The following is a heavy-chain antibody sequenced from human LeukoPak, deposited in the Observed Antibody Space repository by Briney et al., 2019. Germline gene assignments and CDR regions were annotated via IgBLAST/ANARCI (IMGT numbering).Heavy chain of an antibody. J-gene: IGHJ4*02. CDR1: GGSISSYY. D-gene: IGHD3-22*01. V-gene: IGHV4-59*01. CDR2: IYYSGST. Sequence: SETLSLTCTVSGGSISSYYWSWIRQPPGKGLEWIGYIYYSGSTNYNPSFKSRVTISVDTSKNQFSLKLSSVTAADTAVYYCARAAKDSSGYYHYYFDYWGQGTLVTVSS. CDR3: ARAAKDSSGYYHYYFDY.